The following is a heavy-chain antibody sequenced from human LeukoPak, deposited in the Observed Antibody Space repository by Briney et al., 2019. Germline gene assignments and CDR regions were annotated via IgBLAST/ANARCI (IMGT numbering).Heavy chain of an antibody. CDR3: ASRSGSDFNY. CDR1: GFTFSRYG. CDR2: ISGSGGST. J-gene: IGHJ4*02. V-gene: IGHV3-23*01. D-gene: IGHD3-22*01. Sequence: GGSLRLSCAASGFTFSRYGMSWVRQAPGKGLEWVSAISGSGGSTYYADSVKGRFTISSDNSKNTLYLQMNSLRAEDTAVYYCASRSGSDFNYWGQGTLVTVSS.